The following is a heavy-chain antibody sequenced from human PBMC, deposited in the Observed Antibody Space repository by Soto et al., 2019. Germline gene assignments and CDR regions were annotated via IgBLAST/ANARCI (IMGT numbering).Heavy chain of an antibody. V-gene: IGHV1-2*02. CDR2: INPNSGGT. CDR3: ARDLSGDGIAARIIPYYYYYGMDV. CDR1: GYTFTGYY. D-gene: IGHD6-6*01. J-gene: IGHJ6*02. Sequence: QVQLVQSGAEVKKPGASVKVSCKASGYTFTGYYMHWVRQAPGQGLEWMGWINPNSGGTNYAQKFQGRVTMTRDTSISTAYMELSRLRSDDTAVYYCARDLSGDGIAARIIPYYYYYGMDVWGQGTTVTVSS.